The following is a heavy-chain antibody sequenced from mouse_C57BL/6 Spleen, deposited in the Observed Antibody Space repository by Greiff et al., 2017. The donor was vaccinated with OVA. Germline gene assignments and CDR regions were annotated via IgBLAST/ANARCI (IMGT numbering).Heavy chain of an antibody. CDR1: GYTFTSYT. CDR3: ARSLAAQATRYAMDY. V-gene: IGHV1-4*01. J-gene: IGHJ4*01. Sequence: QVQLQQSGAELARPGASVKMSCKASGYTFTSYTMHWVKQRPGQGLEWIGYINPSSGYTKYNQKFKDKATLTADKSSSTAYMQLSSLTSEDSAVYYCARSLAAQATRYAMDYWGQGTSVTVSS. CDR2: INPSSGYT. D-gene: IGHD3-2*02.